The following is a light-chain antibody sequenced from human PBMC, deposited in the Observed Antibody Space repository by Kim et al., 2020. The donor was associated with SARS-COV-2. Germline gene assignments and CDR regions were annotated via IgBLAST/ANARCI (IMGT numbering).Light chain of an antibody. V-gene: IGLV3-19*01. CDR3: SSRARDTTGNLYL. Sequence: GQPARMTAKGDSLGNYYAICYKQRPGQDPVLVMYDKNNLPSEIPERFSGPSSGTTASLTITGASATDEANYYCSSRARDTTGNLYLFGPGTKVTVL. CDR1: SLGNYY. J-gene: IGLJ1*01. CDR2: DKN.